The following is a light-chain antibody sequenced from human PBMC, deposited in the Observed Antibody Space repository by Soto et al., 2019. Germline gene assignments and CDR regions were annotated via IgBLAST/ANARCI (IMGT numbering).Light chain of an antibody. J-gene: IGLJ2*01. V-gene: IGLV1-47*01. Sequence: QSVLTQPPSQSGTPGQRVTISCSGSNSNIGSYYVHWYQQLPGTAPKLLIYRNHQRPSGVPDRFSGSKSGTSASLAISGLRSEDEADYYCASWDDSRSGHVVFCGGTKVTVL. CDR3: ASWDDSRSGHVV. CDR1: NSNIGSYY. CDR2: RNH.